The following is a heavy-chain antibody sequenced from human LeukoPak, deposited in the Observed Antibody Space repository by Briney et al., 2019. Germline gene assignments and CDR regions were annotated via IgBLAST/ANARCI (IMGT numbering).Heavy chain of an antibody. CDR1: GFTFSNFW. Sequence: GGSLRLSCAVSGFTFSNFWMSWVRQAPGRGLEWVANIHPEGNEKYHVESVKGRFTISRDNAKNSLFLKMNGLRVEDTAVYYCARGDDFSGDHWGQGTLVTVSS. CDR2: IHPEGNEK. V-gene: IGHV3-7*04. D-gene: IGHD1-1*01. CDR3: ARGDDFSGDH. J-gene: IGHJ4*02.